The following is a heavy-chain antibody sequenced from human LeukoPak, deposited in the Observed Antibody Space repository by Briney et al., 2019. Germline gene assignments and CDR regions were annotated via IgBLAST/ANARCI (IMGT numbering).Heavy chain of an antibody. CDR2: IKQDGSEK. V-gene: IGHV3-7*01. J-gene: IGHJ4*02. CDR3: ARPYYDFWSGYYSYFDH. Sequence: PGGSLRLSCAASGFTFSSYGMHWVRQAPGKGLEWVANIKQDGSEKYYVDSVKGRFTISRDNANNLLYLQMNSLRAEDTAVYYCARPYYDFWSGYYSYFDHWGQGTLVTVSS. D-gene: IGHD3-3*01. CDR1: GFTFSSYG.